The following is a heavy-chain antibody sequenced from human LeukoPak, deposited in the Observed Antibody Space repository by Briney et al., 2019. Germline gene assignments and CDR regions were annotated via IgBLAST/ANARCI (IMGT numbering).Heavy chain of an antibody. V-gene: IGHV3-30*18. CDR3: AKARTGIAVVSAIDY. CDR2: ISYDGSTK. J-gene: IGHJ4*02. D-gene: IGHD2-21*02. Sequence: PGRSLRLYCAASGFTFSSNGMHWVRQAPGKGLEWVAFISYDGSTKYYADSVRGRFTISRDNSKNTLYLQMNSLRAEDTAVYFCAKARTGIAVVSAIDYWGQGTLVSVSS. CDR1: GFTFSSNG.